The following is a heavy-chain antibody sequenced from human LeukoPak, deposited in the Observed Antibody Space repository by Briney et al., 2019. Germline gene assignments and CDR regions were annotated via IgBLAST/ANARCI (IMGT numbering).Heavy chain of an antibody. CDR2: IKPDGSEI. CDR3: TRSLDY. Sequence: GGSLRLSCAASGFTFSDYWMDWARQAPGKGLEWVANIKPDGSEIYYADAVKGRFTISRDNAKNSLYLQMNSLRAEDTAVYYCTRSLDYWGQGTLVTVSS. J-gene: IGHJ4*02. CDR1: GFTFSDYW. D-gene: IGHD2-15*01. V-gene: IGHV3-7*02.